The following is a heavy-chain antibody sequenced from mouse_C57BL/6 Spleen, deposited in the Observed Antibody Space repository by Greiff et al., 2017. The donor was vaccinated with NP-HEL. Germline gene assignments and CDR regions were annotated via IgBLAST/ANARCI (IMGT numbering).Heavy chain of an antibody. V-gene: IGHV5-6*01. CDR3: ARQRAYSNPFAY. CDR1: GFTFSSYG. Sequence: DVQLVESGGDLVKPGGSLKLSCAASGFTFSSYGMSWVRQTPDKRLEWVATISSGGSYTYYPDSVKGRFTISRDNAKNTLYLQMSSLKSEDTAMYYCARQRAYSNPFAYWGQGTLVTVSA. CDR2: ISSGGSYT. J-gene: IGHJ3*01. D-gene: IGHD2-5*01.